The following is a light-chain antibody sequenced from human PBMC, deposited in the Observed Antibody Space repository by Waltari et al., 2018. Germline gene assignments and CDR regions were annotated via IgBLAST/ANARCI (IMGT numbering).Light chain of an antibody. Sequence: DIVLTQSPDSLAVSLGERATIHCQSSQTVLHNSNNKNYLAWFQQKPGQPPKLLIYWASTQESGVPDRFSGSGSGTDFTLTISGLQAEDVAVYYCHQYYSSPHTFGQGTKLEIK. J-gene: IGKJ2*01. CDR3: HQYYSSPHT. V-gene: IGKV4-1*01. CDR1: QTVLHNSNNKNY. CDR2: WAS.